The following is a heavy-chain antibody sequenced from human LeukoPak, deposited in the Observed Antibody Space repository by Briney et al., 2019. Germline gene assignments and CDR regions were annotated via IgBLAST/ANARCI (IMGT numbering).Heavy chain of an antibody. CDR2: ISPSSDYT. CDR3: ANPPLRFLAESYGMDV. CDR1: GFTVSNFA. D-gene: IGHD3-3*01. Sequence: GSMGLSCAASGFTVSNFAMSWVRQSPGKGLEWVSSISPSSDYTYYADSVKGRFTISRDNSKNTQYLQMNTLRAEDTAVYYCANPPLRFLAESYGMDVWGQGTRVPVFS. V-gene: IGHV3-23*01. J-gene: IGHJ6*02.